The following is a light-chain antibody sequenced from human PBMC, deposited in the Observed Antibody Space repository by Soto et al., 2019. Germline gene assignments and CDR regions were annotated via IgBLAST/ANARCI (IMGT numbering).Light chain of an antibody. CDR3: LHHQNFPIT. V-gene: IGKV1-17*03. CDR2: DAS. J-gene: IGKJ5*01. Sequence: DIQMTQSPSAMSASVGDKVTITCRASQGISNHLVWFQQKPGQVTKRLIYDASVLQHGVSSRFSGSGSGTDFTRTISSLQPEDVATYCCLHHQNFPITFGQGTRLEAK. CDR1: QGISNH.